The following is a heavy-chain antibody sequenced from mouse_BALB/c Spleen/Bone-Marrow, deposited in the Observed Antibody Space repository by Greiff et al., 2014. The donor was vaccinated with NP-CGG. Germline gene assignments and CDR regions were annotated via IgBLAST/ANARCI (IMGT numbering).Heavy chain of an antibody. V-gene: IGHV3-1*02. CDR1: GYSITSGYS. J-gene: IGHJ2*01. CDR3: ARWDGNPY. Sequence: EVQLQQSGPDLVKPSQSLSLTCTVTGYSITSGYSWHWLRQFPGNKLEWMGHIHYSGSTNYNPSLKSRISITRDTSKNQFFLQLNSVTTEDTATYYCARWDGNPYWGQGTTLTVSS. D-gene: IGHD2-3*01. CDR2: IHYSGST.